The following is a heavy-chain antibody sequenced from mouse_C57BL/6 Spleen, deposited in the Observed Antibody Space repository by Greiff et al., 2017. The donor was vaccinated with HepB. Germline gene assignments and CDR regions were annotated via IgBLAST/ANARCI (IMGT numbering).Heavy chain of an antibody. J-gene: IGHJ4*01. CDR3: ARAGYYGYYAMDY. D-gene: IGHD1-1*01. V-gene: IGHV14-3*01. CDR1: GFNIKNTY. Sequence: EVQRVESVAELVRPGASVKLSCTASGFNIKNTYMHWVKQRPEQGLEWIGRIDPANGNTKYAPKFQGKATITADTSSNTAYLQLSSLTSEDTAIYYCARAGYYGYYAMDYWGQGTSVTVSS. CDR2: IDPANGNT.